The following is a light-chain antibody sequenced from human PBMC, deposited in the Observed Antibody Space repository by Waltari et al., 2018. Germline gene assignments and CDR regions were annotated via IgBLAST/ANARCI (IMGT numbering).Light chain of an antibody. CDR3: QQYYSTPLT. CDR1: QSVLYSSNNKNY. Sequence: DIVMTQSPDSLAVSLGERATINCKSSQSVLYSSNNKNYLAWYQPKPGQPPKLLIYWASTRESGVPDRFSGSGSGTDFTLTISSLQAADVAVYYCQQYYSTPLTFGGGTKVEIK. V-gene: IGKV4-1*01. CDR2: WAS. J-gene: IGKJ4*01.